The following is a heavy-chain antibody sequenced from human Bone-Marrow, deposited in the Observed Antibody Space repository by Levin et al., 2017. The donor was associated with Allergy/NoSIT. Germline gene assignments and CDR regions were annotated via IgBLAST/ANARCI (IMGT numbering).Heavy chain of an antibody. V-gene: IGHV3-33*01. Sequence: PGGSLRLSCAASGFTFSSYGMHWVRQAPGKGLEWVAVIWYDGSNKYYADSVKGRFTISRDNSKNTLYLQMNSLRAEDTAVYYCARGQLWELLILDYWGQGTLVTVSS. J-gene: IGHJ4*02. CDR2: IWYDGSNK. D-gene: IGHD1-26*01. CDR1: GFTFSSYG. CDR3: ARGQLWELLILDY.